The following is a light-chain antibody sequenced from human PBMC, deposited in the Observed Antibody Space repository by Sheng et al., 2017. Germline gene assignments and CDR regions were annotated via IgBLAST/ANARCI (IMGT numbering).Light chain of an antibody. CDR1: QSVSSN. CDR3: QQYDDSPS. V-gene: IGKV3-15*01. CDR2: GAS. Sequence: DIVMTQSPATLSVSPGERATLSCRASQSVSSNLAWYQQKPGQAPRLLIYGASTRATGVPARFSGSGSGTEFTLTISRLEPEDFAVYYCQQYDDSPSFGPGIRVEVK. J-gene: IGKJ1*01.